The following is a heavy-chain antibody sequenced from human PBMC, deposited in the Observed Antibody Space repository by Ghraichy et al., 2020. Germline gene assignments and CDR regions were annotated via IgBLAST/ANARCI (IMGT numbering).Heavy chain of an antibody. CDR1: GFTFSSYA. J-gene: IGHJ4*02. CDR3: AKCPIQTGDLPYFDY. CDR2: ISGSGGST. Sequence: GGSLRLSCAASGFTFSSYAMSWVRQAPGKGLEWVSAISGSGGSTYYADSVKGRFTISRDNSKNTLYLQMNSLRAEDTAVYYCAKCPIQTGDLPYFDYWGQGTLVTVSS. D-gene: IGHD7-27*01. V-gene: IGHV3-23*01.